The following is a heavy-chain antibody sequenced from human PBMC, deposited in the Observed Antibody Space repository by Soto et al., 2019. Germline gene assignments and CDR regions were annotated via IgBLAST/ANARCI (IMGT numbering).Heavy chain of an antibody. Sequence: QVQLVQSGAEVKKPGASVKVSCKASGYTFTSYDINWVRQATGQGLEWMGWMNPNSGNTGYAQKFQGRVTMTRTTSISTAYMELSSLRSEDTAVYYCARGTMGYYYGSGSYSTFGYWGQGTLVTVSS. V-gene: IGHV1-8*01. D-gene: IGHD3-10*01. J-gene: IGHJ4*02. CDR1: GYTFTSYD. CDR2: MNPNSGNT. CDR3: ARGTMGYYYGSGSYSTFGY.